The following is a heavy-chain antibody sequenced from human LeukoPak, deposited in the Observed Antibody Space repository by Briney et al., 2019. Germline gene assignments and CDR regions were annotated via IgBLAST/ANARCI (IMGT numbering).Heavy chain of an antibody. CDR1: GGSISSYY. CDR2: INHSGST. Sequence: PSETLSLTCTVSGGSISSYYWSWIRQPPGKGLEWIGEINHSGSTNYNPSLKSRVTISVDTSKNQFSLKLSSVTAADTAVYYCARGRSSGFGYYYYYYMDVWGKGTTVTVSS. V-gene: IGHV4-34*01. D-gene: IGHD6-19*01. J-gene: IGHJ6*03. CDR3: ARGRSSGFGYYYYYYMDV.